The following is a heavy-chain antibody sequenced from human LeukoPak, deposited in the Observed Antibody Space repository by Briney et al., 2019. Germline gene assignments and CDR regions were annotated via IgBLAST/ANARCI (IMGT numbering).Heavy chain of an antibody. CDR2: IYTSGST. Sequence: SETLSLTCAVYGGSFSGYYWSWIRQPAGKGLEWIGRIYTSGSTNYNPSLKSRVTISVDTSKNQFSLKLSSVTAADTAVYYCASTTSSIAARWDYFDYWGQGTLVTVSS. D-gene: IGHD6-6*01. CDR1: GGSFSGYY. CDR3: ASTTSSIAARWDYFDY. V-gene: IGHV4-59*10. J-gene: IGHJ4*02.